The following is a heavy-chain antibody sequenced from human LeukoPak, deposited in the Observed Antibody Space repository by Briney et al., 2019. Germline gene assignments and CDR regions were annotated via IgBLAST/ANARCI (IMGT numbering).Heavy chain of an antibody. Sequence: PGGSLRLSCAASGFTFSSYAMSWVRQAPGKGLEWVSDISGSGGSTYYADSVKGRFTLSRDNSKNTLYLQMNSLRAEDTAVYYCAKDRSGGSYFDYWGQGTLVTVSS. CDR2: ISGSGGST. CDR1: GFTFSSYA. D-gene: IGHD3-16*01. CDR3: AKDRSGGSYFDY. J-gene: IGHJ4*02. V-gene: IGHV3-23*01.